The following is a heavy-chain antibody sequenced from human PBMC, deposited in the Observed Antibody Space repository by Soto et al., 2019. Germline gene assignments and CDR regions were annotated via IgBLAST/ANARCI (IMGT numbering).Heavy chain of an antibody. J-gene: IGHJ3*02. V-gene: IGHV4-34*01. D-gene: IGHD2-15*01. CDR1: GGSISSYY. Sequence: SETLSLTCTVSGGSISSYYWSWIRQPPGKGLEWIGEINHSGSTNYNPSLKSRVTISVDTSKNQFSLKLSSVTAADTAVYYCARVRRRGRYCSGGSCLTSSAFDIWGQGTMVTVSS. CDR3: ARVRRRGRYCSGGSCLTSSAFDI. CDR2: INHSGST.